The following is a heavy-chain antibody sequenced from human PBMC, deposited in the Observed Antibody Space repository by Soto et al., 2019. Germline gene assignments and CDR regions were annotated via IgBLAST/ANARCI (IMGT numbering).Heavy chain of an antibody. J-gene: IGHJ3*02. D-gene: IGHD3-16*01. CDR1: GYSISSGYY. Sequence: PSETLSLTCAVSGYSISSGYYWGWIRQPPGKGLEWIGSIYYSGSTYYNPSLKSRVTISVDTSKNQFSLKLSSVTAADTAVYYCATLSRGKLTFDAFDIWGQGTMVTVSS. V-gene: IGHV4-38-2*01. CDR3: ATLSRGKLTFDAFDI. CDR2: IYYSGST.